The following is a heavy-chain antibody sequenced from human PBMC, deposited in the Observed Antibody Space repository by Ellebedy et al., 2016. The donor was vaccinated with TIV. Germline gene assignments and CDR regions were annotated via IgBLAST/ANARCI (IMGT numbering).Heavy chain of an antibody. CDR2: ISNSGDTT. Sequence: GESLKISCAASGFTFSCCAMSWVRHPPGKGQEWVSVISNSGDTTYADSVRGRFTISRDNSINTLYLQMNSLRADDTAIYYCAKLAGISSWYAEYWGQGTLVTVSS. J-gene: IGHJ4*02. D-gene: IGHD6-13*01. V-gene: IGHV3-23*01. CDR3: AKLAGISSWYAEY. CDR1: GFTFSCCA.